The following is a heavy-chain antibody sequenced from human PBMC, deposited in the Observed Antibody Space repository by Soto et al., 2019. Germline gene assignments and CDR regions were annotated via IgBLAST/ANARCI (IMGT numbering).Heavy chain of an antibody. CDR1: GFTFSSYG. CDR3: GRDRFYYGGGSHQAAPKD. CDR2: IWYDGSNK. J-gene: IGHJ4*02. V-gene: IGHV3-33*01. Sequence: GGSLRLSCAASGFTFSSYGMHWVRQAPGKGLEWVAVIWYDGSNKYYADSVKGRFTISRDNSKNTLYLQMNSLRAEDTAVYYCGRDRFYYGGGSHQAAPKDWGQETLVTVSS. D-gene: IGHD3-10*01.